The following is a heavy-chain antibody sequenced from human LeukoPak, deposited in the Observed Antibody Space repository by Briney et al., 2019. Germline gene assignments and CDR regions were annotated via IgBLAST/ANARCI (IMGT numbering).Heavy chain of an antibody. Sequence: PSETLSLTCTVSGGSISSSSYYWGWIRQPPGKGLEWIGYIYVTGSTRYNPYLQSRVTISVDTSRNQFFLKMSSVTAADTAVYYCARHIGGGIEDMDVWGTGTKVTVSS. CDR3: ARHIGGGIEDMDV. J-gene: IGHJ6*03. CDR1: GGSISSSSYY. V-gene: IGHV4-61*05. D-gene: IGHD3-16*02. CDR2: IYVTGST.